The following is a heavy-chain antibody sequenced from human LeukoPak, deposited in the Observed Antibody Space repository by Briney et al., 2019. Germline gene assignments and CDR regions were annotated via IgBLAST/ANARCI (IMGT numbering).Heavy chain of an antibody. Sequence: GGSLRLSCAASGFTFSSYAMSWVRQAPGMGLEWVSAISGSGGSTYYADSVKGRFTISRDNSKNTLYLQMNSLRAEDTAVYYCAKLLGYCSGSCYPRYDAFDIWGQGTMVTVSS. V-gene: IGHV3-23*01. J-gene: IGHJ3*02. CDR1: GFTFSSYA. D-gene: IGHD2-15*01. CDR3: AKLLGYCSGSCYPRYDAFDI. CDR2: ISGSGGST.